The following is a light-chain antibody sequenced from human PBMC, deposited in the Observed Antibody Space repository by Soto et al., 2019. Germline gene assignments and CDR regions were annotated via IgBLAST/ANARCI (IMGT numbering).Light chain of an antibody. CDR3: QSYDSGLSVV. CDR2: GNT. J-gene: IGLJ2*01. Sequence: QPVLTQPPSVSGAPGQRVTISCTGSSSNIGAGYDVHWYQQLPGTAPKLLIYGNTNRPSGVPDRFSGSKSGTSASLAIIGLQAEDEADYYCQSYDSGLSVVFGGGTEVTVL. CDR1: SSNIGAGYD. V-gene: IGLV1-40*01.